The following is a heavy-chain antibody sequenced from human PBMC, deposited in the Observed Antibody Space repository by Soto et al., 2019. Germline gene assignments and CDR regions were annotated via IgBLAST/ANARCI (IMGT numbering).Heavy chain of an antibody. J-gene: IGHJ4*02. V-gene: IGHV3-30-3*01. D-gene: IGHD5-12*01. CDR3: SKGKGIVATDFDY. Sequence: QPGGSLRLSCAASGFTFSSYAMHWVRQAPGKGLEWVAVISYDGSNKYYADSVKGRFTISSDTSKNTLYLQMNSLRAEDTAVYYCSKGKGIVATDFDYWGQGTQVTVS. CDR1: GFTFSSYA. CDR2: ISYDGSNK.